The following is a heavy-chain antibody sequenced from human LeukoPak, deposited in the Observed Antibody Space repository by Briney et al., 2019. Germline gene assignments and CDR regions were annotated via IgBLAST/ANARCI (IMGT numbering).Heavy chain of an antibody. CDR2: IKQDGSEK. J-gene: IGHJ3*02. CDR3: ASCFGDYYHAAFDI. Sequence: PGGSLRLSCAASGFTFSSYWMSWVRQAPGKGLEWVANIKQDGSEKYYVDSVKGRFTISRDNAKNSLYLQMNSLRAEDTAVYYCASCFGDYYHAAFDIWGQGTMDTVSS. CDR1: GFTFSSYW. V-gene: IGHV3-7*01. D-gene: IGHD4-17*01.